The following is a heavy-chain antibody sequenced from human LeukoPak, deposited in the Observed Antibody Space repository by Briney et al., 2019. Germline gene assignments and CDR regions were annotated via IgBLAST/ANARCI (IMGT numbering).Heavy chain of an antibody. CDR1: GITFSRNA. V-gene: IGHV3-23*01. CDR2: ISGSASTT. Sequence: GGSLRLSCAASGITFSRNAMTWVRQAPGKSLEWVSAISGSASTTYYAESVKGRFTISRDNSKNTLYLQMNSLTAEDTAVYYCAKFTAMIYWYFDLWGRGTLVTVSS. CDR3: AKFTAMIYWYFDL. J-gene: IGHJ2*01. D-gene: IGHD5-18*01.